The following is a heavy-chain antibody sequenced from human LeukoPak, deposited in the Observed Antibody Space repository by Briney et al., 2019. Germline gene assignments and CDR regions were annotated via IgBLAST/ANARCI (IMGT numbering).Heavy chain of an antibody. CDR2: ISAYNGNT. J-gene: IGHJ4*02. CDR1: GYTFTSYG. D-gene: IGHD1-26*01. CDR3: ARVSRHSGSYCPTDY. V-gene: IGHV1-18*01. Sequence: GASVKVSCKASGYTFTSYGISWVRQAPGQGLEWMGWISAYNGNTNYAQKLQGRVTMTTDTSTSTAYMELRSLRSDDTAVYYCARVSRHSGSYCPTDYWGQGTLVTVSS.